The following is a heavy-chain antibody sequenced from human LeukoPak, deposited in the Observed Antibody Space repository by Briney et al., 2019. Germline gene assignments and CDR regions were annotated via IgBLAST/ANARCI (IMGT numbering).Heavy chain of an antibody. CDR1: GGSISSYY. V-gene: IGHV4-59*01. J-gene: IGHJ3*02. CDR2: IYYSGST. Sequence: SETLSLTCTVSGGSISSYYWRWIGQPPGKGREWIGYIYYSGSTNYHHSLKSRVTISVDTSKNQFSLKLSSVTAADTAVYYCARGQASYCSGGSCSPGDAFDIWGQGTMVTVSS. D-gene: IGHD2-15*01. CDR3: ARGQASYCSGGSCSPGDAFDI.